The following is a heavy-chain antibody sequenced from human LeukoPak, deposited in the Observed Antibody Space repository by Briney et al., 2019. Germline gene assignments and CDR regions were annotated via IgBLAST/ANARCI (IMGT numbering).Heavy chain of an antibody. Sequence: GGSLRLSCAVSGFTFSSYALSWVRQAPGKGLEWVSSITGNTGRTYYADSVRGRFTISRDNSRDTLYLQMNNLRVEDTAIYYCAKGYDGDKSDPCSRGQGTLITVSS. CDR1: GFTFSSYA. CDR2: ITGNTGRT. D-gene: IGHD4-23*01. V-gene: IGHV3-23*01. CDR3: AKGYDGDKSDPCS. J-gene: IGHJ4*02.